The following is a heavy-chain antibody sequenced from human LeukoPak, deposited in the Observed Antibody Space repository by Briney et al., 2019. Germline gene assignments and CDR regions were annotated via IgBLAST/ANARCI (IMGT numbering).Heavy chain of an antibody. Sequence: GASVKVSCKASGYTFTNYYMHWVRQAPGQGLEWMGWINPNSGGTNSAQKFQGRVTMTRDTSISTAYMELSSLRSDDTAVYYCARDQATVSTPWVDYWGQGTLVTVSP. CDR1: GYTFTNYY. CDR3: ARDQATVSTPWVDY. J-gene: IGHJ4*02. V-gene: IGHV1-2*02. D-gene: IGHD4-17*01. CDR2: INPNSGGT.